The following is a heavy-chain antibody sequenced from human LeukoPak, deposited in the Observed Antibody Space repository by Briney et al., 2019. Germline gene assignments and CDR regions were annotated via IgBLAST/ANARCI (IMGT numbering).Heavy chain of an antibody. J-gene: IGHJ6*02. CDR1: GGSISSGDFY. CDR2: IYHSGIT. Sequence: PSETLSLTCTVSGGSISSGDFYWSWIRQPPEKGLEYIGYIYHSGITFYNPSLRSRVTVSIDTSRNQFSLKLSSATAADTAVYYCARDRSTVDYYGLDVWGQGTAVIVSS. D-gene: IGHD4-11*01. V-gene: IGHV4-30-4*01. CDR3: ARDRSTVDYYGLDV.